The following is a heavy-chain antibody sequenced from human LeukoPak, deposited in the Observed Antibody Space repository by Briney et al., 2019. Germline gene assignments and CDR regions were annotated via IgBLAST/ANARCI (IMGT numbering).Heavy chain of an antibody. J-gene: IGHJ4*02. CDR3: PCAPRATVYDYVWGSYRSLFDY. CDR1: GYTFTGYY. D-gene: IGHD3-16*02. CDR2: INPNSGGT. Sequence: ASVKVSCKASGYTFTGYYMHWVRQAPGQGLVWMGWINPNSGGTNYAQKFQGRVTMTRDTSISTAYMELSRLRSDDTAVYDCPCAPRATVYDYVWGSYRSLFDYWSQGTLVTVSS. V-gene: IGHV1-2*02.